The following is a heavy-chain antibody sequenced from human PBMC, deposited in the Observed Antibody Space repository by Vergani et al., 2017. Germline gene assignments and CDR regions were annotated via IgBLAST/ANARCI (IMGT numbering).Heavy chain of an antibody. CDR2: IYYSGST. Sequence: QLQLQESGPGLVKPSETLSLTCTVSGGSISSSSYYWGWIRQPPGKGLEWIGSIYYSGSTYYNPSLKSRVTISVDTSKNQFSLKLSSVTAADTAVYYCARADLGSGSSRTGYHYYGMDVWGQGTTVTVSS. CDR3: ARADLGSGSSRTGYHYYGMDV. D-gene: IGHD3-10*01. J-gene: IGHJ6*02. CDR1: GGSISSSSYY. V-gene: IGHV4-39*01.